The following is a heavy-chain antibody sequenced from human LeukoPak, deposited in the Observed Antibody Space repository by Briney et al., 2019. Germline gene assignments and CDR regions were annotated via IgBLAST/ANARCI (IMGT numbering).Heavy chain of an antibody. CDR3: ARDRPGYSSGWFSQYYFDY. Sequence: PSGTLSLTCAVSGGSISSSNWWSWVRQPPGKGLEWIGSIYYSGSTYYNPSLKSRVTISVDTSKNQFSLKLSSVTAADTAVYYCARDRPGYSSGWFSQYYFDYWGQGTLVTVSS. J-gene: IGHJ4*02. CDR1: GGSISSSNW. CDR2: IYYSGST. D-gene: IGHD6-19*01. V-gene: IGHV4-4*02.